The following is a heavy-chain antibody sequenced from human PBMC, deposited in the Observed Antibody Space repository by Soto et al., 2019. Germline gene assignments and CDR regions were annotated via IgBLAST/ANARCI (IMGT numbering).Heavy chain of an antibody. CDR2: FYSSGSI. CDR3: ARMYSSGSGWFHP. Sequence: TLALTCFVSGYSITAGGYYWSWIRHHPGKGLEWIGSFYSSGSIIYNPSLRSRVSISGDTSSNQFSMSLTSVTAADTARYYCARMYSSGSGWFHPWGQGTLVTVSS. J-gene: IGHJ5*02. D-gene: IGHD6-19*01. CDR1: GYSITAGGYY. V-gene: IGHV4-31*03.